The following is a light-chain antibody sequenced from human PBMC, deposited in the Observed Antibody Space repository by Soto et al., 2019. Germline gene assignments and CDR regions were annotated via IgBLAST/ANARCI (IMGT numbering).Light chain of an antibody. J-gene: IGKJ4*01. Sequence: EIVLTQSPATLSLSPGERATLSCRASQSVSSYLAWYQQKPGQAPRLLNYDASNRATGIPARFSGSGSGTDFTLTISSLEPEDFAVYYCHQRSNWPPTFGGGTKVEIK. CDR1: QSVSSY. CDR2: DAS. CDR3: HQRSNWPPT. V-gene: IGKV3-11*01.